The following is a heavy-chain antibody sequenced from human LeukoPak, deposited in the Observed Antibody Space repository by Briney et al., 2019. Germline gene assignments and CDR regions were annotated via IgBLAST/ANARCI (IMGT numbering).Heavy chain of an antibody. CDR3: AKDRSGMGYYFDF. D-gene: IGHD1-26*01. Sequence: GGSLRLSCAASGFTVSSNYMCWVRQAPGKGLEWVSIIYSGGNTYYADSVKGRFTISRDNSKNTLYLQMDSLRAEDTAVYYCAKDRSGMGYYFDFWGQGTLVTVSS. CDR1: GFTVSSNY. CDR2: IYSGGNT. V-gene: IGHV3-66*02. J-gene: IGHJ4*02.